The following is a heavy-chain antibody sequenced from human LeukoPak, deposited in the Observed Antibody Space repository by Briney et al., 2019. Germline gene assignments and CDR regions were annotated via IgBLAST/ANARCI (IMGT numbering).Heavy chain of an antibody. Sequence: SETLSLTCNVSGDSATDARYEWTWIRQHPGKGLEWIGYKYYSGSAKYNPSLKSRLTISIDTSKNQFSLQLSSVTAADTATSYCATPYLCGIICLDVFNMWGQGTRVTVSS. D-gene: IGHD2-21*01. J-gene: IGHJ3*02. CDR2: KYYSGSA. V-gene: IGHV4-31*03. CDR1: GDSATDARYE. CDR3: ATPYLCGIICLDVFNM.